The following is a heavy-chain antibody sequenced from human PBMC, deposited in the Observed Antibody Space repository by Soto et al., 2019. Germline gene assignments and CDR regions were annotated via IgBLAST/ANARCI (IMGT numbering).Heavy chain of an antibody. V-gene: IGHV3-30-3*01. CDR2: TSYDGSNQ. CDR1: GFTFSSYA. CDR3: ARPQTTGTTSLYYGMDV. Sequence: GSLRLACAASGFTFSSYAMSWVRQAPGKGLEWVAVTSYDGSNQFYADSVKGRVTISRDISKNTLYLHMKSLRTEDTAVYYCARPQTTGTTSLYYGMDVRGKGTTVTVSS. D-gene: IGHD1-1*01. J-gene: IGHJ6*04.